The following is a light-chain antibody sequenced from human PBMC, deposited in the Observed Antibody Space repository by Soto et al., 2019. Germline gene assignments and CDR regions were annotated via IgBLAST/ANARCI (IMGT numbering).Light chain of an antibody. J-gene: IGKJ4*01. CDR2: DAS. V-gene: IGKV3-20*01. CDR3: QQYDNLPLT. Sequence: EIVLTQSPGTLSLSPGERATLSCRASQSVSSSSLAWYQQKRGQAPRLLIHDASSRATGIPDRFSGSGSGTDFTLTISRLEPEDFAVYYCQQYDNLPLTFGGGTKVEIK. CDR1: QSVSSSS.